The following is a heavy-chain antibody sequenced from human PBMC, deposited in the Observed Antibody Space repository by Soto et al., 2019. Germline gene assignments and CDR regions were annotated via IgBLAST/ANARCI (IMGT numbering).Heavy chain of an antibody. Sequence: QVQLVESGGGVVQPGRSLRLTCAASGFTFSSNGMHWVRQAPGKWLEWVALVAYDGSKTYYADSVTGRFTISRAYSDNTLDLQMNSLRAEDTAVYYCARWVGGSMYDNSGKCDSWGQGTLVSVSS. V-gene: IGHV3-30*03. J-gene: IGHJ5*01. CDR3: ARWVGGSMYDNSGKCDS. CDR1: GFTFSSNG. CDR2: VAYDGSKT. D-gene: IGHD3-22*01.